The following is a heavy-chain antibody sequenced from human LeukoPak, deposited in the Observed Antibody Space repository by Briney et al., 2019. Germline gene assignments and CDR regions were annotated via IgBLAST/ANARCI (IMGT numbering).Heavy chain of an antibody. CDR1: GGSISSGDYY. CDR3: ARVVVVVATVDY. V-gene: IGHV4-30-4*01. Sequence: SETLSLTCTVSGGSISSGDYYWSWIRQPPGKGLEWIGYIYYSGSTYYNPSLKSRVTISVDTSKNQFSLKLNSVTAADTAVYYCARVVVVVATVDYWGQGTLVTVSS. J-gene: IGHJ4*02. D-gene: IGHD2-15*01. CDR2: IYYSGST.